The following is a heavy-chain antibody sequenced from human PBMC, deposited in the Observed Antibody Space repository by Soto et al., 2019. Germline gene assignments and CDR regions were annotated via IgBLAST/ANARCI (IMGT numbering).Heavy chain of an antibody. CDR2: IYNAGGT. CDR1: GGSISSYY. CDR3: ARVWVMPRGVSKWFDP. V-gene: IGHV4-59*01. J-gene: IGHJ5*02. Sequence: SETLSLTCTVSGGSISSYYWSWIRQPPGKGLEWIGYIYNAGGTKYNPSLKSRVTISIDTSKNQLSLNLSSVTAADTAVYYCARVWVMPRGVSKWFDPWGQGTLVTVSS. D-gene: IGHD3-10*01.